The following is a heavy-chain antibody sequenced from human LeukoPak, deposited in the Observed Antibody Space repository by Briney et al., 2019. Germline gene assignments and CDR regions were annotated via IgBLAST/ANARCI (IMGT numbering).Heavy chain of an antibody. CDR2: ISYDGSNK. V-gene: IGHV3-30*18. CDR1: GFAFSSYD. CDR3: AKDMDHDYGDYGFDY. Sequence: PGGSLRLSCAASGFAFSSYDMHWVRQAPGKGLGRVALISYDGSNKYYADSVKVRFTISRDNSKSTLYLQINSLRAEDTAVYYCAKDMDHDYGDYGFDYWGQGTLVTVSS. J-gene: IGHJ4*02. D-gene: IGHD4-17*01.